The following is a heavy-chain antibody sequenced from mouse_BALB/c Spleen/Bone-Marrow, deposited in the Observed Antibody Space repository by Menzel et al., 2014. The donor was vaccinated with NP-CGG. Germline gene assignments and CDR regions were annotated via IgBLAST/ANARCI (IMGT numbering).Heavy chain of an antibody. CDR1: GFTFSTYG. CDR2: ISSGGSYT. D-gene: IGHD4-1*01. Sequence: DVKLVESGGDLVKPGGPLKLSCATSGFTFSTYGMSWVRQTPDKRLEWVATISSGGSYTYYPDSVKGRFTISRDNANNTLYLQMSSLKSEDTAMYYCTRQRNWDHYAMDYWGQGTSVTVSS. V-gene: IGHV5-6*02. J-gene: IGHJ4*01. CDR3: TRQRNWDHYAMDY.